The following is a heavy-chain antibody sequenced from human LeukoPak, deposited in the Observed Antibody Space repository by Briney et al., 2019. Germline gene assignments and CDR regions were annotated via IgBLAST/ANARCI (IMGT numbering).Heavy chain of an antibody. J-gene: IGHJ3*02. Sequence: ASVKVCCTASGYTFTSYYMHWVRQPPAPGNERMGIVNPSGSSTSYAQKYQGRVNMTRNTSTSKVYMELSSLRSEDTAVYYCARDHCSSTSCWNDAFDIWGQGTMVTVSS. CDR3: ARDHCSSTSCWNDAFDI. D-gene: IGHD2-2*01. CDR2: VNPSGSST. CDR1: GYTFTSYY. V-gene: IGHV1-46*01.